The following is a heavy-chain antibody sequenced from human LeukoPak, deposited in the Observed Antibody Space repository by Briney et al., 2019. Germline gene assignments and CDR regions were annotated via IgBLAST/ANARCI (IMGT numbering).Heavy chain of an antibody. CDR1: GGSISSGGYY. CDR2: IYYSGST. V-gene: IGHV4-31*03. Sequence: SETLSLTCTVSGGSISSGGYYWSWIRQHPGKGLEWIGYIYYSGSTYYNPSLKSRVNISVDTSKSQFSLKLSSVTAADTAVYYCARVGYSSGWSIFDYWGQGTLVTVSS. J-gene: IGHJ4*02. D-gene: IGHD6-19*01. CDR3: ARVGYSSGWSIFDY.